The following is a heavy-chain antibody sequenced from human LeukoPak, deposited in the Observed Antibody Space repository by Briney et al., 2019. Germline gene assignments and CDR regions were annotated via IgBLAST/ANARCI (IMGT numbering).Heavy chain of an antibody. V-gene: IGHV3-7*01. D-gene: IGHD6-6*01. CDR2: INKDGSEK. CDR3: ARLGRNSSY. J-gene: IGHJ4*02. Sequence: GGSLRLSCAVSGLTFSTYWMSWVRQAPGKGLEWVANINKDGSEKYHVGSVKGRFTISRDNAENSLFLQMSSLRAEDTAVYYCARLGRNSSYWGQGTLVTVSS. CDR1: GLTFSTYW.